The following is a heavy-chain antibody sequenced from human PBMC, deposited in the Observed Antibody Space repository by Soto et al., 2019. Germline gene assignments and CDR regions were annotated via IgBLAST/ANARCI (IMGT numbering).Heavy chain of an antibody. D-gene: IGHD6-13*01. CDR2: IYYSGST. CDR3: ARVSSSWYGRDAFDI. J-gene: IGHJ3*02. Sequence: QVQLQESGPGLVKPSQTLSLTCTVSGGSISSGGYYWSWIRQHPGKGLEWIGYIYYSGSTYYNPSLKSRVTIAVDTSKNQFSLKLSSVTAADTAVYYCARVSSSWYGRDAFDIWGQGTMVTVSS. V-gene: IGHV4-31*03. CDR1: GGSISSGGYY.